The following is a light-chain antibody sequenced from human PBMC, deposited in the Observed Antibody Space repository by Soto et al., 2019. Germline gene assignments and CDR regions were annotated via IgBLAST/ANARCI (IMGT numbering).Light chain of an antibody. J-gene: IGLJ2*01. V-gene: IGLV1-44*01. CDR2: SNN. Sequence: QSVLTQPPSASGTPGQRVTITCSGSSSNIGSNTVNWYQQLPGTAHKLLIYSNNQRPSGVPDRFSGSKSGTSASLAISGLQSEDDAEYYCAAWDDSLNGVVFGGGTKVTVL. CDR1: SSNIGSNT. CDR3: AAWDDSLNGVV.